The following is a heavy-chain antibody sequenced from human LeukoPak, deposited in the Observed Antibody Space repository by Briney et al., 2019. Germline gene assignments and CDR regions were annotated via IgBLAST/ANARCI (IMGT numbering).Heavy chain of an antibody. D-gene: IGHD2-15*01. V-gene: IGHV4-61*02. Sequence: EPSETLSLTCTVSGGSISSGSYYWSWIRQPAGKGLEWIGRIYTSGSTNYNPSLKSRVTISVDTSKNQFSLKLSSVTAADTAVYYCARGYCSGGSCLGYFDYWGQGTLVTVSS. J-gene: IGHJ4*02. CDR2: IYTSGST. CDR3: ARGYCSGGSCLGYFDY. CDR1: GGSISSGSYY.